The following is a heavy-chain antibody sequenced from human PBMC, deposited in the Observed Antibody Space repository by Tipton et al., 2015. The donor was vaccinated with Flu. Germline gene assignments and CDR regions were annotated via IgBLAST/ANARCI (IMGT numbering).Heavy chain of an antibody. CDR2: IFHSGST. CDR1: GDSMTSSRYY. V-gene: IGHV4-39*07. D-gene: IGHD2-21*01. J-gene: IGHJ4*02. CDR3: ARGPPGPSIRAYYFDI. Sequence: TLSLTCSVSGDSMTSSRYYWGWIRQPPGKGLEWIGSIFHSGSTYYNPSLKSRVTISVDTSKNQFSLKLISVIAADTAVYYCARGPPGPSIRAYYFDIWGQGALVTVSS.